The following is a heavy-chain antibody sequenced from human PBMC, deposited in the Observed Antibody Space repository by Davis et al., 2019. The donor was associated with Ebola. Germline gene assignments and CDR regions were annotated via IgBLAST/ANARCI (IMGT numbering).Heavy chain of an antibody. CDR1: GFTFSSYG. J-gene: IGHJ3*02. Sequence: PGGSLRLSCAASGFTFSSYGMHWVRQAPGKGLEWVAVISYDGSNKYYADSVKGRFTISRDNSKNTLYLQMNSLRAEDTAVYYCAKFPPSGDAFDIWGQGTMVTVSS. V-gene: IGHV3-30*18. CDR2: ISYDGSNK. CDR3: AKFPPSGDAFDI. D-gene: IGHD6-25*01.